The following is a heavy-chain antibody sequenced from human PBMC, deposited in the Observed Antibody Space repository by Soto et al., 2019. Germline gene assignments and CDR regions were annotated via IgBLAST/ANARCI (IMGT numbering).Heavy chain of an antibody. J-gene: IGHJ4*02. D-gene: IGHD3-3*01. CDR2: ISGSGGST. Sequence: GGSLRLSCAASGFTFSSYAMSWVRQAPGKGLEWVSAISGSGGSTYYADSVKGRFTISRDNSKNTLYLQMNSLRAEDTAVYYCAKTLEYYDFWSGYHLFDYWGQGTLVTVSS. CDR1: GFTFSSYA. V-gene: IGHV3-23*01. CDR3: AKTLEYYDFWSGYHLFDY.